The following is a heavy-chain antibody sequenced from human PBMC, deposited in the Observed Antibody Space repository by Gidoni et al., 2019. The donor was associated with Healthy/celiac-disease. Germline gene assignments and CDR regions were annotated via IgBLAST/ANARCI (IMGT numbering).Heavy chain of an antibody. V-gene: IGHV4-39*01. D-gene: IGHD1-26*01. J-gene: IGHJ3*02. CDR1: GGSISSSSYY. Sequence: QLQLQESGPGLVKPSETLSLTCTVSGGSISSSSYYWGWLRQPPGKGLEWIGSIYYSGSTYYNPSLKSRVTISVDTSKNQFSLKLSSVTAADTAVYYCARRGWELQDAFDIWGQGTMVTVSS. CDR3: ARRGWELQDAFDI. CDR2: IYYSGST.